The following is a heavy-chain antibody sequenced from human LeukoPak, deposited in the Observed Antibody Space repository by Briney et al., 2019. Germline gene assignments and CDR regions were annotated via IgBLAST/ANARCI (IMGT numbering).Heavy chain of an antibody. J-gene: IGHJ4*02. CDR2: IYYSGSP. CDR1: GGSLSGYY. D-gene: IGHD5-12*01. CDR3: ARDVEGAAIGHFFDY. Sequence: PSETLSLTCSVSGGSLSGYYWSWIRQPPGKGLEWIGYIYYSGSPYYNPSLESRLTISVDTSQNQFSLNLSSVTAADTAVYYCARDVEGAAIGHFFDYWGQGILVTVPS. V-gene: IGHV4-59*01.